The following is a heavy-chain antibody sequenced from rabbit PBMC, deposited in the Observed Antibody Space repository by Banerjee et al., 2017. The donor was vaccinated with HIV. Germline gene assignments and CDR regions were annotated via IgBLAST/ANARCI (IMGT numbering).Heavy chain of an antibody. Sequence: LEEAGGGQVQHEGGPPLTCTESGFFFISSGWICWVLHAPGKGLVWIACIYAGSIGSTYYASWAKGRFTISKPSSTTVTLQMTSLTAADTATYFCARDPYCDDHGYDVALNLWGQGTLVTVS. V-gene: IGHV1S45*01. CDR3: ARDPYCDDHGYDVALNL. CDR2: IYAGSIGST. CDR1: GFFFISSGW. J-gene: IGHJ4*01. D-gene: IGHD6-1*01.